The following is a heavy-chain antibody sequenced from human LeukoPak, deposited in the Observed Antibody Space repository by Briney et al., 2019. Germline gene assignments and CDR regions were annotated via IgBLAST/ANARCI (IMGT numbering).Heavy chain of an antibody. CDR2: MNPNSGNT. D-gene: IGHD2-15*01. J-gene: IGHJ5*02. CDR3: ARKGLLGSGKPWFDP. V-gene: IGHV1-8*01. CDR1: GYTFTSYD. Sequence: EASVKVSCKASGYTFTSYDINWVRQASGQGLEWMGWMNPNSGNTASAQKFQGSVTMTTNTSISTAYMELTGLRSEDTAMYFCARKGLLGSGKPWFDPWGQGTLVTVSS.